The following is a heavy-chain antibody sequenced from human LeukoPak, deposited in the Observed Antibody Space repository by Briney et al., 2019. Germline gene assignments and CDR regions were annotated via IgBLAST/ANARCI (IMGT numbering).Heavy chain of an antibody. CDR1: GFTFSRYW. J-gene: IGHJ4*02. V-gene: IGHV3-74*01. D-gene: IGHD2-15*01. CDR3: ARVDCSGGSCYFDY. CDR2: INSDGSST. Sequence: PGGSLRLSCAASGFTFSRYWMHWVRQTPGKGLVWVSRINSDGSSTRYADSVKGRFTISRDNAKNTLDLQMSSLRAEDTAVYYCARVDCSGGSCYFDYWGQGTLVTVSP.